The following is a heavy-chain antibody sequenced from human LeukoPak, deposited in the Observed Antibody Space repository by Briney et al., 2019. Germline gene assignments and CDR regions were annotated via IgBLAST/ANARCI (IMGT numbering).Heavy chain of an antibody. Sequence: SETLSLTCTVSGGSISSGGYYWSWIRQHPGKGLEWIGYIYYSGSTYYNPSLKSRVTISVDTSKNQFSLKLSSVTAADTAVYYCARAIPGRLGYGSGSYPRYFDYWGQGTLVTVSS. CDR2: IYYSGST. J-gene: IGHJ4*02. V-gene: IGHV4-31*03. CDR1: GGSISSGGYY. CDR3: ARAIPGRLGYGSGSYPRYFDY. D-gene: IGHD3-10*01.